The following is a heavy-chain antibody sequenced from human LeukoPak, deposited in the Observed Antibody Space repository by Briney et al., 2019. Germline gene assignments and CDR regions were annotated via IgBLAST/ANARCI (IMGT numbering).Heavy chain of an antibody. D-gene: IGHD7-27*01. CDR2: IKQDGSEK. Sequence: GGSLRLLCGASGFTFSSYWMSWVRQAPGKGLEGVANIKQDGSEKYYVDSVKGRFTISRDNAKNSLYLQMNSLRAEDTAVYYCAREEWGYFDYWGQGTLVTVSS. V-gene: IGHV3-7*01. CDR3: AREEWGYFDY. CDR1: GFTFSSYW. J-gene: IGHJ4*02.